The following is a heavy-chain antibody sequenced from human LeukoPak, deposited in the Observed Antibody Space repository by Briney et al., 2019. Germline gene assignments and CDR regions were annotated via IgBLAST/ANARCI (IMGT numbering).Heavy chain of an antibody. CDR3: ARVTIFGVVITTSCFDL. CDR1: GYGFTSYW. D-gene: IGHD3-3*01. V-gene: IGHV5-51*01. Sequence: GEALQISSQGAGYGFTSYWIGWVRPMPGQGGGWMGIIYPGYSDTRYSPSFQGHVTISADKSISTAYLQWSSLKASDTAMYYCARVTIFGVVITTSCFDLWGQGTLVTVSS. J-gene: IGHJ5*02. CDR2: IYPGYSDT.